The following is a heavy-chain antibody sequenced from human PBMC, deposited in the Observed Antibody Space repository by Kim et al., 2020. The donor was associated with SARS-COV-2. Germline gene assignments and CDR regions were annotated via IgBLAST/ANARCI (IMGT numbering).Heavy chain of an antibody. D-gene: IGHD2-2*01. CDR2: IYYSGST. V-gene: IGHV4-39*01. J-gene: IGHJ4*02. CDR1: GGSISSSSYY. Sequence: SETLSLTCTVSGGSISSSSYYWGWIRQPPGKGLEWIGSIYYSGSTYYNPSLKSRVTISVDTSKNQFSLKLSSVTAADTAVYYCALHCSSTRCFADWGQGTLGTVSS. CDR3: ALHCSSTRCFAD.